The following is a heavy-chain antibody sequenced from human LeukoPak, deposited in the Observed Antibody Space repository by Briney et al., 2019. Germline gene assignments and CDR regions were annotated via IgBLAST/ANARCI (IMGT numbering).Heavy chain of an antibody. D-gene: IGHD6-13*01. Sequence: SETLSLTCTVSGGSISSYYWRWLRQPPGKGLEWLGYIYYSGSTNYNPSLKSRVTISVDTSKNQFSLKLSSVTAADTAVYYCARWHSSSWYYLDYWGQGTLVTVSS. CDR1: GGSISSYY. CDR3: ARWHSSSWYYLDY. CDR2: IYYSGST. V-gene: IGHV4-59*08. J-gene: IGHJ4*02.